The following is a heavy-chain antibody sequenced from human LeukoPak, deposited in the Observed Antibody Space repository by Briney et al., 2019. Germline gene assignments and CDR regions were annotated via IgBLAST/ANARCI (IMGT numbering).Heavy chain of an antibody. CDR1: GGSISSYY. CDR3: ARLKGYYDSSGSLTPDYFDY. Sequence: PSETLSLTCSVSGGSISSYYWSWIRQAPGKGLEWIGYIYTSGSTNYNPSLKSRVTISVDTSKNQFSLKLSSVTAADTAVYYCARLKGYYDSSGSLTPDYFDYWGQGTLVTVSS. J-gene: IGHJ4*02. CDR2: IYTSGST. V-gene: IGHV4-4*09. D-gene: IGHD3-22*01.